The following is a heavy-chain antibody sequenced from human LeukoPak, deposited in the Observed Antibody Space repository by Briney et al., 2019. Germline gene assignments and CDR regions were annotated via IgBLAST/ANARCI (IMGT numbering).Heavy chain of an antibody. Sequence: ASVKVSCKASGYRFSSNGISWVRQAPGQGLEWVGWVSTYNSDTNSAPRFQGRVTMTKDTSTTTVCMELRSLRTDDTAVYYCVLDNWNQFDPWGQGTLVTVSS. CDR1: GYRFSSNG. D-gene: IGHD1-20*01. CDR3: VLDNWNQFDP. CDR2: VSTYNSDT. J-gene: IGHJ5*02. V-gene: IGHV1-18*01.